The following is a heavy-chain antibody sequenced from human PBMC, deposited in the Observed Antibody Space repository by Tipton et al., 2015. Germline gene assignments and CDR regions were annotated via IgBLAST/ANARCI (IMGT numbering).Heavy chain of an antibody. CDR3: ARVPFDYFDY. CDR2: SYYSGST. Sequence: TLSLTCTVSGGSISSFYWSWSRQYPGKGLEWLGYSYYSGSTYYNPSLKSRLTISVDMSKNQFSLKLSSVTAADTAVYYCARVPFDYFDYWGQGILVTVSS. J-gene: IGHJ4*02. CDR1: GGSISSFY. V-gene: IGHV4-31*03.